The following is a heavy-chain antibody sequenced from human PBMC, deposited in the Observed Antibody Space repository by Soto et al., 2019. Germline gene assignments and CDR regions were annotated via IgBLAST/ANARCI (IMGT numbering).Heavy chain of an antibody. CDR1: GGSISSGVYY. J-gene: IGHJ4*02. CDR2: IYYSGST. Sequence: PSETLSLTCTVSGGSISSGVYYWSWIRQHPGKGLEWIGYIYYSGSTYYNPSLKSRVTISVDTSKNQFSLKLSSVTAADTAVYYCARAPYYYDSSGHEYYYFDYWGQGTLVTVSS. CDR3: ARAPYYYDSSGHEYYYFDY. D-gene: IGHD3-22*01. V-gene: IGHV4-31*03.